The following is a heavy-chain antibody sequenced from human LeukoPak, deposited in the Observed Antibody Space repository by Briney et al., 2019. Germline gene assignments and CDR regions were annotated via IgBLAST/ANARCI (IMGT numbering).Heavy chain of an antibody. Sequence: GGSLRLSCAASGFTFSSYSMNWVRQAPGKGLEWVSYISSSSIIYYADSVRGRFTISRDNVKNSLYLQMNSLRAEDTAVYYCVRDNPRCCGVVPANIDDYWGQGTLVTVSS. CDR3: VRDNPRCCGVVPANIDDY. D-gene: IGHD2-15*01. J-gene: IGHJ4*02. CDR2: ISSSSII. V-gene: IGHV3-48*01. CDR1: GFTFSSYS.